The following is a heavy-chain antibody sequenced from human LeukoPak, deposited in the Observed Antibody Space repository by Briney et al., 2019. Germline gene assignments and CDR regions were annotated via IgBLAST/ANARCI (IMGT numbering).Heavy chain of an antibody. CDR1: GYTFTSYD. Sequence: ASVEVSCKASGYTFTSYDINWVRQATGQGLEWMGWMNPNSGNTGYAQKFQGRVTMTRDTSTSTVYMELSSLRSEDTAVYYCARTYYYDSSGYNWFDPWGQGTLVTVSS. CDR2: MNPNSGNT. CDR3: ARTYYYDSSGYNWFDP. D-gene: IGHD3-22*01. J-gene: IGHJ5*02. V-gene: IGHV1-8*01.